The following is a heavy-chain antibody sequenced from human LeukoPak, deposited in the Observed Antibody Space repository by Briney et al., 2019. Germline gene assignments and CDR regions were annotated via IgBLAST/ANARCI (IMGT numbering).Heavy chain of an antibody. CDR1: GGSITSSSYY. V-gene: IGHV3-23*01. D-gene: IGHD5-18*01. CDR3: AKQSEDNYGYGPIDY. J-gene: IGHJ4*02. Sequence: ETLSLTCTVSGGSITSSSYYWGWIRQAPGKGLEWVSSISDSGGNTYYADSVKGRFTISRDNSKNTLYLQMNSLRAEDTAVYYCAKQSEDNYGYGPIDYGGQGTLVTVSS. CDR2: ISDSGGNT.